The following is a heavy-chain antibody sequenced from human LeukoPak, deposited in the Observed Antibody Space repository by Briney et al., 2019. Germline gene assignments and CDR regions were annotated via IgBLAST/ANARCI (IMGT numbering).Heavy chain of an antibody. V-gene: IGHV3-15*01. CDR2: IKSKSDGGTT. J-gene: IGHJ4*02. D-gene: IGHD5-18*01. CDR1: GFTFSNAW. Sequence: GGSLRLSCAASGFTFSNAWMSWVRQAPGKGLELVGRIKSKSDGGTTDYAAPVKDRFTISRDDSKDTLYLQMNSLKTDDTAVYYWTTAGSYTYGSWGQGTLVTVSS. CDR3: TTAGSYTYGS.